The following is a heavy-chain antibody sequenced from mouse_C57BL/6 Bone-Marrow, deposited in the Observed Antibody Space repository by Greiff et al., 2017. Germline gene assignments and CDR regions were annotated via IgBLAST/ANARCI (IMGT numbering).Heavy chain of an antibody. CDR1: GFTFNTYA. CDR2: IRSKSSNYAT. D-gene: IGHD2-5*01. V-gene: IGHV10-3*01. Sequence: DVMLVESGGGLVQPKGSLKLSCAASGFTFNTYAMHWVRQAPGKGLEWVARIRSKSSNYATYYADSVKDRFTISRDDSQSMLYLQMNNLKTEDTAMYYCVRGGAPYYSRAWFAYWGQGTLVTVSA. J-gene: IGHJ3*01. CDR3: VRGGAPYYSRAWFAY.